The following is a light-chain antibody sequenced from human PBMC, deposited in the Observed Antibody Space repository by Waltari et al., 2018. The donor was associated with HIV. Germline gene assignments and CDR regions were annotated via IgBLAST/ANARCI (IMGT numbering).Light chain of an antibody. Sequence: DIQMTQSPSTLSASVGDRVTITCRASQSIYSWLAWYQQKPGKAPKLLIYAASNLESGVPSRFSGSVSGTEFTLTISSLQPHDFATYYCQQYNSYSWTFGQGTKVEIK. CDR3: QQYNSYSWT. V-gene: IGKV1-5*03. CDR2: AAS. CDR1: QSIYSW. J-gene: IGKJ1*01.